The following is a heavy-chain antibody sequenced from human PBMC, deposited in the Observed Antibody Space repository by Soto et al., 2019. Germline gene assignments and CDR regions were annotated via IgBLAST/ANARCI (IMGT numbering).Heavy chain of an antibody. CDR3: ARLYDSSGYYPLFDY. Sequence: SETLSLTCTVSGGSISSGGYYWSWIRQHPGKGLEWIGYIYYSGSTYYKPSLKSRVTISVDTSKNQFSLKLSSVTAADTAVYYCARLYDSSGYYPLFDYWGQGTLVTVSS. CDR1: GGSISSGGYY. J-gene: IGHJ4*02. V-gene: IGHV4-31*03. CDR2: IYYSGST. D-gene: IGHD3-22*01.